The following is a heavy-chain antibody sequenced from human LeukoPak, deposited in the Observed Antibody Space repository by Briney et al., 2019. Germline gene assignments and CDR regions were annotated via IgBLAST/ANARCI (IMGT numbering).Heavy chain of an antibody. CDR2: ISSSGSTI. D-gene: IGHD1-14*01. CDR3: ARTNQVGLRLAFDY. Sequence: GGSLRLSCAPSGFTFSSYEMNWVRQAPGKGLEWVSHISSSGSTIYYADSVKGRFTISRDNAKDSLYLQMNSLRAEDTAVYYCARTNQVGLRLAFDYWGQGTLVTVSS. CDR1: GFTFSSYE. V-gene: IGHV3-48*03. J-gene: IGHJ4*02.